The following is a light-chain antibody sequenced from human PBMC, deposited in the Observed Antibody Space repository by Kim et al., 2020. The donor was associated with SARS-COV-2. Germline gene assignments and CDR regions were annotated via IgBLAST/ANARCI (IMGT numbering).Light chain of an antibody. CDR3: QQCGSSLWT. V-gene: IGKV3-20*01. CDR1: QNISSNS. Sequence: EIVLTQSPGTLSLSPGERATLSCGASQNISSNSFAWYQQKPGQAPRLLIYGTSNRATGIPDRFSGSGSGTDFTLTISRLEPEDFAFYYCQQCGSSLWTFGQGTKVDIK. CDR2: GTS. J-gene: IGKJ1*01.